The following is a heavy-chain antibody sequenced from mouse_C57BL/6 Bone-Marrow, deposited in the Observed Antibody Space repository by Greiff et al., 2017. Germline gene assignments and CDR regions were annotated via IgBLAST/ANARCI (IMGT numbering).Heavy chain of an antibody. CDR3: SEDSAVYYCAVGLYGSSPYWYFDV. V-gene: IGHV1-87*01. Sequence: VQGVESGPELARPWASVKISCQAFYTFSRRVHFAIRDTNYWMQWVKQRPGQGLEWIGAIYPGNGDTSYNQKFKGKATLTADKSSSTAYMQLSSLSSEDSAVYYCAVGLYGSSPYWYFDVWGTGTTVTVSS. CDR1: YTFSRRVH. D-gene: IGHD1-1*01. CDR2: GQGLEWIG. J-gene: IGHJ1*03.